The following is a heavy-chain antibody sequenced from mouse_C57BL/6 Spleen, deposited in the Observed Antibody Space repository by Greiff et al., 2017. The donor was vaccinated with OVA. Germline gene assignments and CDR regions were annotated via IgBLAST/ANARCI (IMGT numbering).Heavy chain of an antibody. Sequence: EVKVVESGAELVRPGASVKLSCTASGFNIKDDYMHWVKQRPEQGLEWIGWIDPENGDTEYASKFQGKATITADTSSNTAYLQLSSLTSEDTAVYYCTTTPPMIDYAMDYWGQGTSVTVSS. CDR2: IDPENGDT. J-gene: IGHJ4*01. CDR1: GFNIKDDY. D-gene: IGHD2-4*01. CDR3: TTTPPMIDYAMDY. V-gene: IGHV14-4*01.